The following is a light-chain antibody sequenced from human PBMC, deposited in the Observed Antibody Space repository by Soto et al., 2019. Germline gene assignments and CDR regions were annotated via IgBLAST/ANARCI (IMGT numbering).Light chain of an antibody. CDR1: QSVSSSY. Sequence: EIVLTQSPGTLSLSPGERATLSCRASQSVSSSYLAWYQQKPGQAPRLLIYGASSSATGIPDRFSGSGSGTDFTLTISRLEPEDFAVYYGQQYGTSPPWTFGQGTKVEIK. CDR3: QQYGTSPPWT. CDR2: GAS. J-gene: IGKJ1*01. V-gene: IGKV3-20*01.